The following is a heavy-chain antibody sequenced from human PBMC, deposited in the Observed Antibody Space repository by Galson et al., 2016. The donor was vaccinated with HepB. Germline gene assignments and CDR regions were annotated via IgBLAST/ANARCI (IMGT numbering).Heavy chain of an antibody. V-gene: IGHV4-39*07. J-gene: IGHJ5*02. CDR2: IFHSGTT. CDR1: GGSISSSRYY. Sequence: ETLSLTCSVSGGSISSSRYYWGWIRQPPGKGLEWIGSIFHSGTTYYSPSLRGRVTMSLDRSKNQFSLNLISVTAADTAIYFCARGFRVLFAPWGQGTLVTVSS. CDR3: ARGFRVLFAP.